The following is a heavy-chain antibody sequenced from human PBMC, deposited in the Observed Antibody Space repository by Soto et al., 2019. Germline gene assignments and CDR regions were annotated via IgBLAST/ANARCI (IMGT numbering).Heavy chain of an antibody. CDR3: ARRSYCSGGSCYSNAFDI. J-gene: IGHJ3*02. CDR2: IDPSDSYT. CDR1: GYSFTSYW. D-gene: IGHD2-15*01. V-gene: IGHV5-10-1*01. Sequence: GESLKISCKGSGYSFTSYWISWVRQMPGKGLEWMGRIDPSDSYTNYSPSFQGHVTISADKSISTAYLQWSSLKASDTAMYYCARRSYCSGGSCYSNAFDIWGQGTMVTVSS.